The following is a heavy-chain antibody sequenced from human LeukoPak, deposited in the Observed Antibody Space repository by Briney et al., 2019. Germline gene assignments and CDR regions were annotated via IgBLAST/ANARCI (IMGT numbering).Heavy chain of an antibody. CDR1: GYTFTSYA. Sequence: GASVKVSCKASGYTFTSYAMNWVRQAPGQGLEWMGWINTNTGNPTYAQGFTGRFVFSLDTSVSTAYLQISSLKAEDTAVYYCARSNPWIYGDYALDFDYWGQGTLVTVSS. V-gene: IGHV7-4-1*02. CDR2: INTNTGNP. D-gene: IGHD4-17*01. J-gene: IGHJ4*02. CDR3: ARSNPWIYGDYALDFDY.